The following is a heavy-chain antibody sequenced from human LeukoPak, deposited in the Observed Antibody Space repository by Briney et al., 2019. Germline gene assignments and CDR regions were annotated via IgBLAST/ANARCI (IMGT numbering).Heavy chain of an antibody. CDR3: AKAEWAAVDY. CDR2: IYYSGST. D-gene: IGHD1-14*01. Sequence: SETLSLTCTVSGGSFSRGDSYWSWIRQPPGNCLEWIGYIYYSGSTYYNPSLKSRVTISVDTSKNQFSLKLSSVTAADTAVYYCAKAEWAAVDYWGQGTLVTVSS. J-gene: IGHJ4*02. V-gene: IGHV4-30-4*08. CDR1: GGSFSRGDSY.